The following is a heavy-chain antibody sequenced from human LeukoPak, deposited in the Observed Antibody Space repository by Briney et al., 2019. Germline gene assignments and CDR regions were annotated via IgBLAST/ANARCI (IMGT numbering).Heavy chain of an antibody. V-gene: IGHV3-21*01. J-gene: IGHJ4*02. D-gene: IGHD6-13*01. CDR2: ISSSSSYI. CDR1: GFTFSSYS. CDR3: ARGFSSMCDY. Sequence: GGSLRLSFAASGFTFSSYSMNWVRQAPGKGLDWVSSISSSSSYIYYADSVKGRFTISRDNAKNSLYLQMNSLRAEDTAVYYCARGFSSMCDYWGQGTLVTVSS.